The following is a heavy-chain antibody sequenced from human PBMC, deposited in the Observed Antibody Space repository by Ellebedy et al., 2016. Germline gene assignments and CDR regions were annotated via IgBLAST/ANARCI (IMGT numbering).Heavy chain of an antibody. V-gene: IGHV2-70*01. CDR1: GFSLSTSGMC. CDR2: IDWDDDK. J-gene: IGHJ6*02. Sequence: SGPTLVKPTQTLTLTCTFSGFSLSTSGMCVSWIRQPPGKALEWLALIDWDDDKYYSTSLKTRLTISKDTSKNQVVLTMTNMDPVDTATYYCARIPGLIVATNTRTYYYYYGMDVWGQGTTVTVSS. CDR3: ARIPGLIVATNTRTYYYYYGMDV. D-gene: IGHD5-12*01.